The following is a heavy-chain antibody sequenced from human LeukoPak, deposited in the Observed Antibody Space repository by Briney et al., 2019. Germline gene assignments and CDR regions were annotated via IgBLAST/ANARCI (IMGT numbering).Heavy chain of an antibody. Sequence: SETLSLTCTVSSDSINSGNYYWNWIRQPAGKGLEWIGRIYSSGSTNYNPSLKSRVTISVDTSKNQFSLKLSPVTAADTAVYYCARYEAVAGVFDYWGQGTLVTVSS. CDR3: ARYEAVAGVFDY. J-gene: IGHJ4*02. CDR1: SDSINSGNYY. V-gene: IGHV4-61*02. CDR2: IYSSGST. D-gene: IGHD6-19*01.